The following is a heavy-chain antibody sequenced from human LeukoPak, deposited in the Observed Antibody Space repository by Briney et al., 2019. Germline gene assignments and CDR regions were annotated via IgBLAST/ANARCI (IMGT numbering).Heavy chain of an antibody. Sequence: SQTLSLTCTVSGGSISSGDYYWSWIRQPPGKGLEWIGYIYYSGSTYYNPSLKSRVTISVDTSKNQFSLKLSSVTAADTAVYYCARERTSDTAIDYWGQGTLVTVSS. CDR2: IYYSGST. D-gene: IGHD5-18*01. CDR3: ARERTSDTAIDY. CDR1: GGSISSGDYY. J-gene: IGHJ4*02. V-gene: IGHV4-30-4*08.